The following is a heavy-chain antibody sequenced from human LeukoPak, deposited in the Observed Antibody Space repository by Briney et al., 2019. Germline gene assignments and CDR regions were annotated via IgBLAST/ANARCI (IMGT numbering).Heavy chain of an antibody. V-gene: IGHV1-69*04. CDR3: ARVETVTTIDY. D-gene: IGHD4-17*01. CDR2: IIPILGIA. CDR1: GGTFSSYA. Sequence: GASVKVSCKASGGTFSSYAISWVRQAPGQELEWMGRIIPILGIANYAQKFQGRVTITADKSTSTAYMELSSLRSEDTAVYYCARVETVTTIDYWGQGTLVTVSS. J-gene: IGHJ4*02.